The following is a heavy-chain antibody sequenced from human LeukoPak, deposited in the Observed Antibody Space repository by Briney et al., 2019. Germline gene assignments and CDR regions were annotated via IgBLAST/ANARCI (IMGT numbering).Heavy chain of an antibody. Sequence: GGSLRLSCAASGFTFSSYSMNWVRQAPGKGLEWVSSISSSSSYIYYADSVKGRFTISRDNAKNSLYLQMNSLRAEDTAVYYCARDPDYDFWTGPFYYWGQGTLVTVSS. V-gene: IGHV3-21*01. CDR1: GFTFSSYS. J-gene: IGHJ4*02. D-gene: IGHD3-3*01. CDR2: ISSSSSYI. CDR3: ARDPDYDFWTGPFYY.